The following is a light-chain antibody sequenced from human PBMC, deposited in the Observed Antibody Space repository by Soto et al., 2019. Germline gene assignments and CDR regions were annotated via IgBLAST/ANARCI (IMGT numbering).Light chain of an antibody. CDR2: KVS. CDR3: SSFTSAYTFV. CDR1: SRDVGGYEF. Sequence: QSVLTQAASVSGSPRQSIAISCPGPSRDVGGYEFVSWYQQHPGKAPNLLISKVSNRPSGVSDRFSGSKSGNTASLSISGLQAEDEADYYCSSFTSAYTFVSGSGTK. V-gene: IGLV2-14*01. J-gene: IGLJ1*01.